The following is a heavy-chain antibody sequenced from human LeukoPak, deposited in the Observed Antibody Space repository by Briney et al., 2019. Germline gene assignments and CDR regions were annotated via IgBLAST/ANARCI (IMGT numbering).Heavy chain of an antibody. V-gene: IGHV1-24*01. J-gene: IGHJ4*02. CDR3: AKSHGDYGLLDY. D-gene: IGHD4-17*01. Sequence: GASVQVSCQVSGYSLTDLSLHWVRQAPGKGLEWMGGFDPEDGEPIYAQKLQGRLSMTEDTSKDTGYMELRTLRSEDTALYYCAKSHGDYGLLDYWGQGTLVTVSS. CDR2: FDPEDGEP. CDR1: GYSLTDLS.